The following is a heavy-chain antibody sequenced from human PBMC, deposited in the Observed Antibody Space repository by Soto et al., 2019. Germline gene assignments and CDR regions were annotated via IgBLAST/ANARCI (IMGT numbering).Heavy chain of an antibody. D-gene: IGHD3-10*01. CDR3: AHGPELWFGEWR. CDR2: IYWDDDK. V-gene: IGHV2-5*02. Sequence: GLDLEWLALIYWDDDKRYSPSLKSRLTITKDTSKNQVVLTMTNMDPVDTATYYCAHGPELWFGEWRWGQGTLVTVSS. J-gene: IGHJ4*02.